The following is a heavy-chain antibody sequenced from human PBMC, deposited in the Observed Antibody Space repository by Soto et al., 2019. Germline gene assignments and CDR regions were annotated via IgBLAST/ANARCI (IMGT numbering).Heavy chain of an antibody. J-gene: IGHJ4*02. CDR2: IYYTGST. Sequence: SETLSLTCTVSGGSITIGDYYWSWVRQPPGKDLEYIGYIYYTGSTYYNPSLNRRVTLSVDTSKNQFSLILSSVTAADTAVYYCVRRLAAKPRYYFDYWGQGTLVTGSS. CDR1: GGSITIGDYY. V-gene: IGHV4-30-4*01. CDR3: VRRLAAKPRYYFDY. D-gene: IGHD6-25*01.